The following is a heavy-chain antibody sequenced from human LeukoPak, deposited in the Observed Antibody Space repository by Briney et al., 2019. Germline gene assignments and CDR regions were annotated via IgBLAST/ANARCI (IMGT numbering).Heavy chain of an antibody. CDR3: ARDRPMVRGSGEGYYYYGMDV. CDR2: IRNKANSYTT. D-gene: IGHD3-10*01. J-gene: IGHJ6*02. Sequence: GGSLRLSCAASGFTFSDHYMDWVRQAPGKGLEWVGRIRNKANSYTTEYAASVKGSFIISRDDSKNSLYLQMNSLKTEDTAVYYCARDRPMVRGSGEGYYYYGMDVWGQGTTVTVSS. CDR1: GFTFSDHY. V-gene: IGHV3-72*01.